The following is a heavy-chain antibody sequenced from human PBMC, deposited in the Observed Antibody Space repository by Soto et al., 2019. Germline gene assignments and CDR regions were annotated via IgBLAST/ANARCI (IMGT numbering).Heavy chain of an antibody. CDR1: GFTFSSYA. CDR3: ARDRWDPDYGSGDGIIDY. Sequence: GGSLRLSCAASGFTFSSYAMHWVRQAPGKGLEWVAVISYDGSNKYYADSVKGRFTISRDNSKNTLYLQMNSLRAEDTAVYYCARDRWDPDYGSGDGIIDYWGQGTLVTVSS. J-gene: IGHJ4*02. CDR2: ISYDGSNK. D-gene: IGHD3-10*01. V-gene: IGHV3-30-3*01.